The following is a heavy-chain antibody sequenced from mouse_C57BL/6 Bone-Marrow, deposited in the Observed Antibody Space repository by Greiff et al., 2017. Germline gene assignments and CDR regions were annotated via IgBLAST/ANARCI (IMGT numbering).Heavy chain of an antibody. Sequence: VQLQQSGTVLARPGASVKMSCKTSGYTFTSYWMHWVKQRPGQGLEWIGAIYPGNSDTSYNQKFKGKAKLTAVTSASTAYMAHSSLTHEDSAVYYGTVYYYGSSYLGFAYWGQGTLVTVSA. CDR2: IYPGNSDT. D-gene: IGHD1-1*01. V-gene: IGHV1-5*01. CDR3: TVYYYGSSYLGFAY. CDR1: GYTFTSYW. J-gene: IGHJ3*01.